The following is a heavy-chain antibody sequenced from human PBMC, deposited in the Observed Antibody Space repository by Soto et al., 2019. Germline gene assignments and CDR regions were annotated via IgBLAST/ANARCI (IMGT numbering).Heavy chain of an antibody. CDR3: AIPRGDSSGWYGIYYFDY. Sequence: QLQLQESGPGLVKPSETLSLTCTVSGGSISSSSYYWGWIRQPPGKGLEWIGSIYYSGSTYYNPSLKSRVTISVDTSKNQFSLKLSSVTAADTAVYYCAIPRGDSSGWYGIYYFDYWGQGTLVTVSS. CDR1: GGSISSSSYY. D-gene: IGHD6-19*01. V-gene: IGHV4-39*01. CDR2: IYYSGST. J-gene: IGHJ4*02.